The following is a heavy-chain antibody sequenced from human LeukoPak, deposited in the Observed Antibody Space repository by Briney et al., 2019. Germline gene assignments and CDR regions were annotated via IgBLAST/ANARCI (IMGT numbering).Heavy chain of an antibody. CDR2: ISSSGSTI. J-gene: IGHJ4*02. CDR3: ARGRPTTEGQSSSWYYFDF. Sequence: GGSLRLSCEGSGFTFSSYGMNWVRQAPGKGLEWISYISSSGSTIYYADSVMGRFTISRDNANNSLDLQMSSLRAEDTAVYYCARGRPTTEGQSSSWYYFDFWGQGTLVTVSS. V-gene: IGHV3-48*03. D-gene: IGHD6-13*01. CDR1: GFTFSSYG.